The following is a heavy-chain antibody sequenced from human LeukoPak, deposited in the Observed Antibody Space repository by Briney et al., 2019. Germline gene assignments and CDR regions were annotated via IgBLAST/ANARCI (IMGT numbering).Heavy chain of an antibody. CDR2: IYNSGST. D-gene: IGHD3-10*01. Sequence: SETLSLTCTVSGGYISTYYWSWIRQPPGKGLEWIGYIYNSGSTNYNPSLTSRVTISVDTSKNQFSLKLSSVTAADTAVYYCARGRESYSYGSGSYYPHFDYWGQGTLVTVSS. CDR1: GGYISTYY. CDR3: ARGRESYSYGSGSYYPHFDY. V-gene: IGHV4-59*01. J-gene: IGHJ4*02.